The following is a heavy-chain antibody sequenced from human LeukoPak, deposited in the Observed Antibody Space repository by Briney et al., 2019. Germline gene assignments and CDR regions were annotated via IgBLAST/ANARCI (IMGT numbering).Heavy chain of an antibody. J-gene: IGHJ5*02. V-gene: IGHV4-39*01. CDR3: ARPPGIAAAWFDP. CDR1: GGSISSSSYY. CDR2: IYYSGST. D-gene: IGHD6-13*01. Sequence: SETLSLTCTVSGGSISSSSYYWGWIRQPPGKGLEWIGSIYYSGSTYYNPSLKSRVTISVDTSKNQFSLMVTSVTAADTAVYYCARPPGIAAAWFDPWGQGTLVTVSS.